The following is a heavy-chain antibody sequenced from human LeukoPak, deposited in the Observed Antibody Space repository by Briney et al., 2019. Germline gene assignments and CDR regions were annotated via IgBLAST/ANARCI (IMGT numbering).Heavy chain of an antibody. CDR3: ASLYSSSSRLDY. D-gene: IGHD6-6*01. J-gene: IGHJ4*02. V-gene: IGHV3-30*03. CDR2: ISDDGSNK. CDR1: GFTFSSYG. Sequence: GGSLRLSCAASGFTFSSYGMHWVRQAPGKGLEWVAVISDDGSNKYYADSVKGRLTISRDNSKNTLYLQMNSLRAEDTAVYYCASLYSSSSRLDYWGQGTLVTVSS.